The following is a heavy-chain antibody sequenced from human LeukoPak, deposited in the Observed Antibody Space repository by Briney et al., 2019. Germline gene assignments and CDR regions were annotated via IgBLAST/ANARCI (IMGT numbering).Heavy chain of an antibody. D-gene: IGHD3-10*01. CDR1: GFTFSSYG. Sequence: GRSLRLSCAASGFTFSSYGMHWVRQAPGKGLEWVAVISYDGSNKYYVDSVKGRFTISRDNSKNTLYLQMNSLRAEDTVVYYCATRGGPSTFGELLVALDYWGQGALVTVSS. J-gene: IGHJ4*02. CDR2: ISYDGSNK. V-gene: IGHV3-30*03. CDR3: ATRGGPSTFGELLVALDY.